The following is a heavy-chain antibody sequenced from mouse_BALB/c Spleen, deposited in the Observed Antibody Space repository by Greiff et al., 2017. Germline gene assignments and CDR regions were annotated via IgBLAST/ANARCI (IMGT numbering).Heavy chain of an antibody. D-gene: IGHD1-1*01. J-gene: IGHJ3*01. CDR1: GYSFTGYF. Sequence: VQLKQSGPELVKPGASVKISCKASGYSFTGYFMNWVMQSHGKSLEWIGRINPYNGDTFYNQKFKGKATLTVDKSSSTAHMELRSLASEDSAVYYCARDYGSSPAWFAYWGQGTLVTVSA. CDR3: ARDYGSSPAWFAY. CDR2: INPYNGDT. V-gene: IGHV1-20*02.